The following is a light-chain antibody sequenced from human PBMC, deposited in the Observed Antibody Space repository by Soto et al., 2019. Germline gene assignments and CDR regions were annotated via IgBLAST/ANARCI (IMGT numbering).Light chain of an antibody. V-gene: IGKV2-24*01. CDR2: KIS. CDR3: IQGPHSPYP. J-gene: IGKJ2*01. Sequence: DIVMTQTPLSSPVTLGQPASISCRSSQSLVHSDGNTYLTWLQQRPGKPPRLLISKISNRFSGVTDRFSGSGTGTDFTLTMSRVEADDVGVYYGIQGPHSPYPFGEGTKLEIK. CDR1: QSLVHSDGNTY.